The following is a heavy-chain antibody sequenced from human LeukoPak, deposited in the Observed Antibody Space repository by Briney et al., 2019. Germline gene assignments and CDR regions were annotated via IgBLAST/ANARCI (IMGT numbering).Heavy chain of an antibody. CDR2: ISSSSSYI. CDR3: ASPSIAAAGTDDY. J-gene: IGHJ4*02. D-gene: IGHD6-13*01. Sequence: GGSLRLSCAASGFTFSSYSMNWVRQAPGKGLEWVSSISSSSSYIYYADSVKGRFTISSDNAKNSLYLQMNSLRAEDTAVYYCASPSIAAAGTDDYWGQGTLVTVSS. V-gene: IGHV3-21*01. CDR1: GFTFSSYS.